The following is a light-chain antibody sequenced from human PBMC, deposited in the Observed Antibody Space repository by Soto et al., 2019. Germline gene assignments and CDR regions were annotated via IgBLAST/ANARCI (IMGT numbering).Light chain of an antibody. CDR1: SGHSSNA. CDR3: HTWATGIQV. J-gene: IGLJ3*02. Sequence: QPVLTQSPSASASLGASVKLTCTLSSGHSSNAIAWHQQQPEKGPRYLMKLNSAGSHNKGDGIPDRFSGSSSGAERYLTISGLQSEDEADYYCHTWATGIQVFGGGTKLTVL. V-gene: IGLV4-69*01. CDR2: LNSAGSH.